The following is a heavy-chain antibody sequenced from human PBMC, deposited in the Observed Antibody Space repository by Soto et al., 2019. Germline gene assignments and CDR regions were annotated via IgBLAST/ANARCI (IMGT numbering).Heavy chain of an antibody. CDR3: ARRSGFDWNYYYYGMDV. Sequence: PGGSLRLSCAASGFTFSSYVMCWVRQAPGKGLEWVSSVSGSGGSTYSADSVKGRFTFSRDNSKNTLYLHMNSLRAEDTAVYYCARRSGFDWNYYYYGMDVWGQGTTVTVSS. V-gene: IGHV3-23*01. CDR1: GFTFSSYV. CDR2: VSGSGGST. D-gene: IGHD5-12*01. J-gene: IGHJ6*02.